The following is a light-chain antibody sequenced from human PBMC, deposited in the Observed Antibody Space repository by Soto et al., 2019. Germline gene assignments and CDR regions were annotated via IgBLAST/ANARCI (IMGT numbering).Light chain of an antibody. Sequence: ENVLTQSPATLSLSPGDRATLSCRVSQSVSSYLAWYQHKPGHAPRLLIYDASKSATGIPGRLSGSGFGKDYTITIGRLEPEDSAWDYCQKSGSATRKSGQAPKVELK. V-gene: IGKV3-11*01. CDR1: QSVSSY. CDR3: QKSGSATRK. CDR2: DAS. J-gene: IGKJ1*01.